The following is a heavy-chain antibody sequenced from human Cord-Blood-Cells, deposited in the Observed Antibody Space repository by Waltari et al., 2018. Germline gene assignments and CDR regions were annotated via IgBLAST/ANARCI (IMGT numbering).Heavy chain of an antibody. CDR1: GYTFTSYD. CDR3: ARAARITGYWYFDL. V-gene: IGHV1-8*01. D-gene: IGHD1-20*01. J-gene: IGHJ2*01. CDR2: MNPNSGNT. Sequence: QVQLVQSGAEVKKPGASVKVSCKASGYTFTSYDINWVRQATGHGLEWMGWMNPNSGNTGYAQKFPGRVTMTRNTSISTAYMELSSLRSEDTAVYYCARAARITGYWYFDLWGRGTLVTVSS.